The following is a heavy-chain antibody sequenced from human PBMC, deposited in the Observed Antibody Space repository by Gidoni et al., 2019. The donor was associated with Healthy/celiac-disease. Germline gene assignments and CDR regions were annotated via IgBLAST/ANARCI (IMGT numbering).Heavy chain of an antibody. CDR2: IKSKTDCGPK. CDR1: SNAW. Sequence: SNAWMNWVRQAPGKGLEWVGRIKSKTDCGPKDYAAPVKGRFTISRDDSKNTLYLQMNSLKTEDTAVYYCTTVVVAATLLDPWGQGTLVTVSS. CDR3: TTVVVAATLLDP. D-gene: IGHD2-15*01. V-gene: IGHV3-15*07. J-gene: IGHJ5*02.